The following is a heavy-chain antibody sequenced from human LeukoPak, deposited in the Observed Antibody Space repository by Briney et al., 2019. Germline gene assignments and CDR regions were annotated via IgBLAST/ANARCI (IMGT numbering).Heavy chain of an antibody. V-gene: IGHV3-30*18. CDR2: ISYDGSNK. D-gene: IGHD3/OR15-3a*01. CDR3: AKDMSGLVMDTNFDY. Sequence: PGGSLRLSCADSGFTFSSYGMHWVRQAPGKGLEWVAVISYDGSNKYYADSVKGRFTISRDNSKNTLYLQMNSLRAEDTAVYYCAKDMSGLVMDTNFDYWGQGTLVTVSS. J-gene: IGHJ4*02. CDR1: GFTFSSYG.